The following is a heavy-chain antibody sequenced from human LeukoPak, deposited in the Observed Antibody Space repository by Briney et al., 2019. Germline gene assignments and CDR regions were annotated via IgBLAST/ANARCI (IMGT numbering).Heavy chain of an antibody. Sequence: GGSLRLSCTASGFTFSSYAMSWVRQAPGKGLEWVSAIGGGGVNTYYADSVKGRFTISRDNSKNTLSLQMNSLRAEDTAVYYCAKTGRGPAAGTGSFFDYWGQGTLVTVSS. V-gene: IGHV3-23*01. D-gene: IGHD6-13*01. J-gene: IGHJ4*02. CDR1: GFTFSSYA. CDR3: AKTGRGPAAGTGSFFDY. CDR2: IGGGGVNT.